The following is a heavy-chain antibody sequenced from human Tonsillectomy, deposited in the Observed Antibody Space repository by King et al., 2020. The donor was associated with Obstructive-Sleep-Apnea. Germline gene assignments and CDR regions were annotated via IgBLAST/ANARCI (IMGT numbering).Heavy chain of an antibody. J-gene: IGHJ4*02. V-gene: IGHV3-9*01. CDR2: ISWNGGTI. CDR3: AKGSGVTLMVLVNHNRSYFDH. Sequence: VQLVESGGGSVQTGRSLRLSCAASGFTYDDYAMHWVRQAPGKGLEWVSGISWNGGTIGYADSVKGRFTISRDNAKNSLYLQMNSLRPEDTALYYCAKGSGVTLMVLVNHNRSYFDHWGQGTLVTVSS. D-gene: IGHD3-22*01. CDR1: GFTYDDYA.